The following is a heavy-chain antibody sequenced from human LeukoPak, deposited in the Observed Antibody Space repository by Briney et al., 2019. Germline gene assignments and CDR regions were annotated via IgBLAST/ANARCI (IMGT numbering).Heavy chain of an antibody. CDR1: GFTFSDYY. V-gene: IGHV3-11*04. D-gene: IGHD6-6*01. CDR3: ASTPSSMIDY. J-gene: IGHJ4*02. Sequence: GGSLRLSCAASGFTFSDYYMGWIRQAPGKGLEWVSYISSSGSTIYYADSVKGRFTITRDNAKNSLYLQMNSLRAEDTAVYYCASTPSSMIDYWGQGTLVTVSS. CDR2: ISSSGSTI.